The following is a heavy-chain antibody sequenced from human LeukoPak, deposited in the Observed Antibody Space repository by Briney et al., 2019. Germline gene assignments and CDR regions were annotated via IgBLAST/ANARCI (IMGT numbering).Heavy chain of an antibody. Sequence: PGGSLRLSCAVSGFTFSSYAMNWVRQAPGKGLEWVSSISRDSTYTYYADSVEGRFTISRDNGKNSLYLQMNSLRAEDTAVYYCAREAWDQVISYWGQGTLVTVSS. CDR2: ISRDSTYT. CDR1: GFTFSSYA. D-gene: IGHD2-21*01. V-gene: IGHV3-21*01. J-gene: IGHJ4*02. CDR3: AREAWDQVISY.